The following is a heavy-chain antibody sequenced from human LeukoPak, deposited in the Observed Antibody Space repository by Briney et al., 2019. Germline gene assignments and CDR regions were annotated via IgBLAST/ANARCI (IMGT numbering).Heavy chain of an antibody. CDR3: ARVGSGYSYGSPFDY. D-gene: IGHD5-18*01. J-gene: IGHJ4*02. Sequence: SETLSLTCTVSGGSISSYYWSWIRQPPGKGLEWIGYIYYSGSTNYNPSLKSRVTISVDTSKNQFSLKLSSVTAADTAAYYCARVGSGYSYGSPFDYWGQGTLVTVSS. CDR1: GGSISSYY. CDR2: IYYSGST. V-gene: IGHV4-59*01.